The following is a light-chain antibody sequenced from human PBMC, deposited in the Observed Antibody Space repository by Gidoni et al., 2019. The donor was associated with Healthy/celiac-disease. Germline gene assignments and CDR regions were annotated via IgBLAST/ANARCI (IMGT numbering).Light chain of an antibody. J-gene: IGLJ2*01. CDR2: EVS. CDR3: SSYTSSSTVV. CDR1: SSDVGGYNY. V-gene: IGLV2-14*01. Sequence: QSALTQPASVSGSPGPSITISCTGTSSDVGGYNYVSWYQQHPGKAPKLMIYEVSNRPSGVSNRFSDSKSGNTASLTISGLQAEDEADYYCSSYTSSSTVVFGGGTKLTVL.